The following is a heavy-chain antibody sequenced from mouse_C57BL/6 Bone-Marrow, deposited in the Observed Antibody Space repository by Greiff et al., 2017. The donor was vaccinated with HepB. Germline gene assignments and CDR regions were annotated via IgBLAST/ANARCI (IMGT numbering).Heavy chain of an antibody. V-gene: IGHV1-18*01. CDR1: GYTFTDYN. J-gene: IGHJ2*01. CDR2: INPNNGGT. Sequence: VQLKESGPELVKPGASVKIPCKASGYTFTDYNMDWVKQSHGKSLEWIGDINPNNGGTIYNQKFKGKATLTVDKSSSTAYMELRSLTSEDTAVYYCARSKDYYGSSYVDYWGQGTTLTVSS. CDR3: ARSKDYYGSSYVDY. D-gene: IGHD1-1*01.